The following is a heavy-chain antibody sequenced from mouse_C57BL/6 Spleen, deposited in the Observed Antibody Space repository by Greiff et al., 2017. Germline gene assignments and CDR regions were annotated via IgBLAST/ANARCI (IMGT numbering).Heavy chain of an antibody. CDR1: GFNITSYC. D-gene: IGHD2-3*01. V-gene: IGHV1-59*01. CDR2: IDPSDSYT. Sequence: VQLQQPGAELVRPGTSVKLSCKASGFNITSYCMHWVKQRPGQGLEWIGVIDPSDSYTNYTPKFQGKATLTADTSSSTAYIQHSSLTSEDSAVDYCASSDDGSYAMDYWGQGTSVTVSS. CDR3: ASSDDGSYAMDY. J-gene: IGHJ4*01.